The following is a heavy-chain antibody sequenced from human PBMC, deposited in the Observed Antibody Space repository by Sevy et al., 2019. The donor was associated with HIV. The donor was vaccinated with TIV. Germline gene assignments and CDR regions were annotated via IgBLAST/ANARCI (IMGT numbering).Heavy chain of an antibody. CDR1: GFTVNSNY. V-gene: IGHV3-66*01. D-gene: IGHD6-19*01. CDR2: IHSDDTT. J-gene: IGHJ4*02. CDR3: ARVGEGSGWSDGLDY. Sequence: GGSLRLSCAASGFTVNSNYMTWVRQAPGKGLEGVSVIHSDDTTYHADSVKDRFTISRDNFKNTLYLHMNSLRAEDTAVYYCARVGEGSGWSDGLDYWGQGTLVTVSS.